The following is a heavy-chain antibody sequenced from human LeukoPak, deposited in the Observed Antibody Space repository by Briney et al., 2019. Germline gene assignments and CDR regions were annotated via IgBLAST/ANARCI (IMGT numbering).Heavy chain of an antibody. CDR1: GFTFDDYA. CDR3: AKDMHDCGDYEFDY. CDR2: ISWNSGSI. J-gene: IGHJ4*02. V-gene: IGHV3-9*01. D-gene: IGHD4-17*01. Sequence: PRGSLRLSCAASGFTFDDYAMHWVRQAPGKGLEWVSGISWNSGSIGYADSVKGRFTISRDNAKNSLYLQMNSLRAEDTALYYCAKDMHDCGDYEFDYWGQGTMVTVSS.